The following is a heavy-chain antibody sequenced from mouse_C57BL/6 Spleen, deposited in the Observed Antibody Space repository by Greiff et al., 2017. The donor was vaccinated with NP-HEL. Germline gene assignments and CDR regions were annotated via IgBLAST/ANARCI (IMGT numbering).Heavy chain of an antibody. Sequence: QVHVKQSGAELVRPGASVKLSCKASGYTFTDYYINWVKQRPGQGLEWIARIYPGSGNTYYNEKFKGKATLTAEKSSSTAYMQLSSLTSEDSAVYFCARDRDTGYFDYWGQGTTLTVSS. V-gene: IGHV1-76*01. CDR1: GYTFTDYY. CDR2: IYPGSGNT. J-gene: IGHJ2*01. D-gene: IGHD1-1*01. CDR3: ARDRDTGYFDY.